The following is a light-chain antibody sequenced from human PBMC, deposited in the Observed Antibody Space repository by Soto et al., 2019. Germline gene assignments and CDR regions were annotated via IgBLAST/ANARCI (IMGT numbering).Light chain of an antibody. Sequence: QSVLTQPPSVSGAPGQRVTISCTGSSSNIGAGYDVHWYQQLPGTAPKLLIYGNNNRPSGVPDRFSGSKSGTSASLAITGFQAEDEADYYCQSYDSSLSCLRVFGTGTKVTVL. CDR3: QSYDSSLSCLRV. CDR1: SSNIGAGYD. V-gene: IGLV1-40*01. CDR2: GNN. J-gene: IGLJ1*01.